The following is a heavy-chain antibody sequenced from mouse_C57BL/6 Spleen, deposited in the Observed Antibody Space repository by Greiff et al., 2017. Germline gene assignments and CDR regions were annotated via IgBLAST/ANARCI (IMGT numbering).Heavy chain of an antibody. V-gene: IGHV3-6*01. J-gene: IGHJ3*01. CDR3: ARYYGSSPAWFAY. D-gene: IGHD1-1*01. Sequence: ESGPGLVKPSPSLSLTCSVTGYSITSGYYWNWIRQFPGNKLEWMGYISYDGSNNYNPYLKNQSPITRDTSKNQFFLKLNSVTTEDTAAYYCARYYGSSPAWFAYWGQGTMVTVSA. CDR2: ISYDGSN. CDR1: GYSITSGYY.